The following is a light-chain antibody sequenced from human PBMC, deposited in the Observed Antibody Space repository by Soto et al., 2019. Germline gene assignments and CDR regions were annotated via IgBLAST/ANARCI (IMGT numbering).Light chain of an antibody. CDR3: SSYAGAITFYV. CDR1: SSDVGTYTL. CDR2: EVN. J-gene: IGLJ1*01. V-gene: IGLV2-23*02. Sequence: QSALTQPASVSGSPGQSITISCTGTSSDVGTYTLVSWYQQHPGKAPKLVIYEVNKRPAGVSKRFSGSKSGDTASLTISGLQAEDEAHYYCSSYAGAITFYVFGTGTKVTVL.